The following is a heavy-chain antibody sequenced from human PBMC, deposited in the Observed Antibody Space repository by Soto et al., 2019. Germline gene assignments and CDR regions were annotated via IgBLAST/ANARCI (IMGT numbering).Heavy chain of an antibody. CDR2: IYYSGST. V-gene: IGHV4-39*01. J-gene: IGHJ5*02. Sequence: PSETLSLTCTVSGGSISSSNCYWGWIRQPPGKGLEWIGSIYYSGSTYYNPSLKSRVTISVDTSKSQFSLKLNSVTAADTAVYYCARHSGQYGSSWFDAWGQGSLVTVSS. CDR3: ARHSGQYGSSWFDA. CDR1: GGSISSSNCY. D-gene: IGHD6-13*01.